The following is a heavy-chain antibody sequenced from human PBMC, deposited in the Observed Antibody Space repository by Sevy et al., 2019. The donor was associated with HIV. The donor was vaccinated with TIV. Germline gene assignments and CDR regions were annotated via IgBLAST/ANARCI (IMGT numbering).Heavy chain of an antibody. CDR1: GFTFSSYA. CDR3: ARDRIVGATEPYYGMDV. Sequence: GGSLRLSCAASGFTFSSYAMHWVRQAPGKGLEWVAVISYDGSKKYYPDSVKGRFTISRDNSKNTLYLQMNSLRAEDTAVYYCARDRIVGATEPYYGMDVWGQGTTVTVSS. D-gene: IGHD1-26*01. J-gene: IGHJ6*02. V-gene: IGHV3-30-3*01. CDR2: ISYDGSKK.